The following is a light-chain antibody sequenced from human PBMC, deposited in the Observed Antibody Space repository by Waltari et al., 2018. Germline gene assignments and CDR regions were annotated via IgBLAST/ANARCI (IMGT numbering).Light chain of an antibody. V-gene: IGKV1-39*01. Sequence: DIQMTQSPSSLSASVGDRVTITCRASQSISSYLNWYQQKPGKAPKHLIYTASSLQSGVPSRFSGRGSGTDFTLTISSLQFEDFATYYCQQSYSTPLTFGGGTRVEIK. CDR1: QSISSY. CDR2: TAS. CDR3: QQSYSTPLT. J-gene: IGKJ4*01.